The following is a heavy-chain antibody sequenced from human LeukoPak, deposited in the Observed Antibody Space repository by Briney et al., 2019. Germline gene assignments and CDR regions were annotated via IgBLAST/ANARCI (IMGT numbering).Heavy chain of an antibody. CDR1: GFIFSNYG. CDR3: ARYVVVVAATYFDY. CDR2: IRYDGSNK. V-gene: IGHV3-30*02. D-gene: IGHD2-15*01. J-gene: IGHJ4*02. Sequence: GGSLRLSCAASGFIFSNYGMHWARQAPGKGLEWVAFIRYDGSNKYYADSVKGRFTISRDNAKNSLYLQMNSLRAEDTAVYYCARYVVVVAATYFDYWGQGTLVTVSS.